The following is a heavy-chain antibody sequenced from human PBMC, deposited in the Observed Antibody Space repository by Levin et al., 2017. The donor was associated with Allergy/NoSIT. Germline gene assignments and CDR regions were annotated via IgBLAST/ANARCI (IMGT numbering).Heavy chain of an antibody. D-gene: IGHD2-15*01. V-gene: IGHV3-48*02. CDR3: ARDRYCSGGSCYRSPYYFDY. CDR1: GFTFSSYS. CDR2: ISSSSSTI. Sequence: GESLKISCAASGFTFSSYSMNWVRQAPGKGLEWVSYISSSSSTIYYADSVKGRFTISRDNAKNSLYLQMNSLRDEDTAVYYCARDRYCSGGSCYRSPYYFDYWGQGTLVTVSS. J-gene: IGHJ4*02.